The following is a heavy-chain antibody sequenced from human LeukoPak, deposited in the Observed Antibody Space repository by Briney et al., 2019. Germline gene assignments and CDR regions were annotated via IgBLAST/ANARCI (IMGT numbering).Heavy chain of an antibody. V-gene: IGHV1-46*01. CDR1: GYTFTSYY. CDR2: INPSGGST. Sequence: ASVKVSCKASGYTFTSYYMHWVRQAPGQGLEWMGIINPSGGSTSYVQKFQGRVTMTRDTSTSTVYMELSSLRSEDTAVYYCARSGSGWYSLGYWGQGTLVTVSS. CDR3: ARSGSGWYSLGY. D-gene: IGHD6-19*01. J-gene: IGHJ4*02.